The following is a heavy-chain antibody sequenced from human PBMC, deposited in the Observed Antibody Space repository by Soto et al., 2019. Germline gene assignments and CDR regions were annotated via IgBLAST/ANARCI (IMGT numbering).Heavy chain of an antibody. J-gene: IGHJ6*02. CDR1: GGTFSSYA. D-gene: IGHD3-3*01. CDR2: IIPIFGTA. V-gene: IGHV1-69*13. Sequence: SVKVSCKASGGTFSSYAISWVRQAPGQGLEWMGGIIPIFGTANYAQKFQGGVTITADESTSTAYMELSSLRSEDTAVYYCARAGITIFGVVIIATDYYGMDVWGQGTTVTAP. CDR3: ARAGITIFGVVIIATDYYGMDV.